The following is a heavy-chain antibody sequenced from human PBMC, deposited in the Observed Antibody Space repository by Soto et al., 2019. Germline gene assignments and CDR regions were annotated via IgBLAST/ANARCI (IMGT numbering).Heavy chain of an antibody. CDR3: AKDRTPVADYYFDF. CDR2: ISSDGRDK. D-gene: IGHD6-19*01. Sequence: QVQLVESGGGVVQPGRSLRLCCAASGFTFRTYAMHWVRQAPGKGLEWVAVISSDGRDKKTADSVKGRFTISRDNSKNTLYLEMNSLRPEDTAVYYCAKDRTPVADYYFDFWGQGTLVTVSS. J-gene: IGHJ4*02. CDR1: GFTFRTYA. V-gene: IGHV3-30*18.